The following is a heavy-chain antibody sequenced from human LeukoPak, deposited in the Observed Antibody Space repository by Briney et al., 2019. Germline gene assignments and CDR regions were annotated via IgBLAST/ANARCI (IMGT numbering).Heavy chain of an antibody. Sequence: ASVKVSCKASGYTFSGYYMHWVRQAPGQGLEWMGWINPNSGGTYYAQKFQGRVTMTRDTSISTAYMELSRLRSDDTAVYYCARIATDHYYDSSGYYLTPYYFDYWGQGTLVTVSS. CDR1: GYTFSGYY. CDR3: ARIATDHYYDSSGYYLTPYYFDY. V-gene: IGHV1-2*02. D-gene: IGHD3-22*01. CDR2: INPNSGGT. J-gene: IGHJ4*02.